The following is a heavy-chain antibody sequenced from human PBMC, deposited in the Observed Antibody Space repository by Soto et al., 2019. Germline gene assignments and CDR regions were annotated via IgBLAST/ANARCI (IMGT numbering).Heavy chain of an antibody. Sequence: EVQLLESGGGLVQPGGSLRLSCAASGFTFSRHAMSWVRQAPGKGLEWVSAISGSGDSAYHADSVKGRFTIYRDNSKNTMYLQMNSLRAEDTALYYCAKAGGSTWDYGMDVWGQGTTVTVSS. CDR2: ISGSGDSA. V-gene: IGHV3-23*01. CDR1: GFTFSRHA. J-gene: IGHJ6*02. D-gene: IGHD2-15*01. CDR3: AKAGGSTWDYGMDV.